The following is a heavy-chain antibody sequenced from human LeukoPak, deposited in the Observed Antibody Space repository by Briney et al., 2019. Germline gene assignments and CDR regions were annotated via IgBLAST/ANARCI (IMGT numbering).Heavy chain of an antibody. Sequence: PSQTLSLTCAISGDSVSSNSAAWNWIRQSPARGLEWLGRTSYRSKWYNDYAVSVKSRITSNPDTSKNQFSLQLNSVAPEDTAVYYCARAGQLVGLVDYWGQGTLVTVSS. CDR3: ARAGQLVGLVDY. CDR2: TSYRSKWYN. J-gene: IGHJ4*02. D-gene: IGHD6-13*01. V-gene: IGHV6-1*01. CDR1: GDSVSSNSAA.